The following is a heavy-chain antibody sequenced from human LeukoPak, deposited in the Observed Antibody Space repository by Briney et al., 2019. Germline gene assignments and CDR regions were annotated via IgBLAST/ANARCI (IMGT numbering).Heavy chain of an antibody. Sequence: SDTLSLPCTLSGGSISSSSYYWRSIRQPPGKGLEWIGSNYYSGRTYYNPSLKSRVTISVDTSKNQFSLKLSSVTAADPAVYYCARPDYYGSGGGTFDPWGQGTLVTVSS. J-gene: IGHJ5*02. D-gene: IGHD3-10*01. CDR3: ARPDYYGSGGGTFDP. V-gene: IGHV4-39*01. CDR2: NYYSGRT. CDR1: GGSISSSSYY.